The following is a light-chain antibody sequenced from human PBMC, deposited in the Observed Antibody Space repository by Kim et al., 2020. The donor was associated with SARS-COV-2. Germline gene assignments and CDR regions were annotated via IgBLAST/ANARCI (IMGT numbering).Light chain of an antibody. Sequence: VALGQTARITCQGESLRSYFATCYHQKPGQAPIVVIYGKNNRPSGIPDRFSGSSSGNTASLTITGTQAGDEADYYCNSRDSNDNVVFGGGTQLTVL. V-gene: IGLV3-19*01. CDR1: SLRSYF. J-gene: IGLJ2*01. CDR2: GKN. CDR3: NSRDSNDNVV.